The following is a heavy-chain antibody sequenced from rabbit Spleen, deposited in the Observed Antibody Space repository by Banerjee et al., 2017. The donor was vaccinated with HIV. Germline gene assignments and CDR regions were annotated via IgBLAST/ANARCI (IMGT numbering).Heavy chain of an antibody. CDR2: IDSGSSGFT. CDR3: ARDSGSSFSSYGMDL. J-gene: IGHJ6*01. CDR1: GVSFISNSY. Sequence: QSLEESGGDLVKPGASLTLTCTASGVSFISNSYMCWVRQAPGKGLEWIACIDSGSSGFTYFASWAKGRFTISKTSSTTVTLQMTSLTVADTATYFCARDSGSSFSSYGMDLWGPGTPSPS. D-gene: IGHD8-1*01. V-gene: IGHV1S40*01.